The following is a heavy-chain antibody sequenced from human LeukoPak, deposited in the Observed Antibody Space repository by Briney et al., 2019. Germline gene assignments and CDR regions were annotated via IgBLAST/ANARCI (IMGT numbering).Heavy chain of an antibody. CDR1: GFTFSSYG. CDR2: ISYDGSNK. J-gene: IGHJ4*02. D-gene: IGHD1-26*01. CDR3: AKDSPRVGATEGGYYFDY. Sequence: PGGSLRLSCAASGFTFSSYGMHWVRQAPGKGLEWVAVISYDGSNKYYADSVKGRFTISRDNSKNTLYLQMNSLRAEDTAVYYCAKDSPRVGATEGGYYFDYWGQGTLVTVSS. V-gene: IGHV3-30*18.